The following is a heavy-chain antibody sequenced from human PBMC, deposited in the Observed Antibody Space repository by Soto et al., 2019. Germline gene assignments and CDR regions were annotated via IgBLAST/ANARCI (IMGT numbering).Heavy chain of an antibody. Sequence: PGGSLRLSCAASGFTFSSYAMSWVRQAPGKGLEWVAVIWYDGSNKYYADSVKGRFTISRDNSKNTLYLQMNSLRAEDTAVYYCARVFNCGGDCSTFDYWGQGTLVTVSS. CDR3: ARVFNCGGDCSTFDY. J-gene: IGHJ4*02. CDR2: IWYDGSNK. D-gene: IGHD2-21*02. V-gene: IGHV3-33*08. CDR1: GFTFSSYA.